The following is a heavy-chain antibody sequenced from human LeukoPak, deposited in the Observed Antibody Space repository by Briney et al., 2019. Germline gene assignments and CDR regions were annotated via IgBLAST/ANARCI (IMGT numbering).Heavy chain of an antibody. V-gene: IGHV3-74*01. CDR3: AREVRYSGYKLIYYYYMDV. CDR2: INTDGSST. Sequence: GGSLRLSCAASGFTFSSYWMHWVRQAPGKGLVWVSRINTDGSSTSYADSVKGRFTISRDNAKNTLYLQMNSLRAEDTAVYYCAREVRYSGYKLIYYYYMDVWGKGTTVTVSS. J-gene: IGHJ6*03. CDR1: GFTFSSYW. D-gene: IGHD5-12*01.